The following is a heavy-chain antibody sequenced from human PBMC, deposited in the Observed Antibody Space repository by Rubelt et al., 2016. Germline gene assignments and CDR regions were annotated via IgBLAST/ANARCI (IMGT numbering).Heavy chain of an antibody. J-gene: IGHJ4*02. CDR1: GYTLTELS. D-gene: IGHD3-10*01. V-gene: IGHV1-24*01. CDR2: FDPEDGTT. Sequence: QVQLVQSGAEVKKPGASVKVSCKVSGYTLTELSMHWVRQAPGKGLEWMGGFDPEDGTTSYAQKFQGRVTMTEDKSTDTAYMELSSLRSEDTAVYYCATRSLWFGEIDRYFDYWGQGTLVTVSS. CDR3: ATRSLWFGEIDRYFDY.